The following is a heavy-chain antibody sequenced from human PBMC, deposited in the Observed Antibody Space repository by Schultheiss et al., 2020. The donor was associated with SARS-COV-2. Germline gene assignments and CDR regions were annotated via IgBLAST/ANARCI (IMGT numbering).Heavy chain of an antibody. D-gene: IGHD1-26*01. CDR1: GGSFSGYY. Sequence: SQTLSLTCAVYGGSFSGYYWSWIHQPPGKGLEWIGEINHSGSTNYNPSLKSRVTISVDTSKNQFSLKLSSVTAADTAVYYCARDDAGRGSYPHDYYYYGMDVWGQGTTVTVSS. CDR3: ARDDAGRGSYPHDYYYYGMDV. V-gene: IGHV4-34*01. CDR2: INHSGST. J-gene: IGHJ6*02.